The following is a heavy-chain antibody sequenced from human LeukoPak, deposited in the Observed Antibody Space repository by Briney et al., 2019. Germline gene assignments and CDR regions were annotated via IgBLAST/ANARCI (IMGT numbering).Heavy chain of an antibody. Sequence: GGSPRLSCAASGFTFSSYAMHWVRQAPGKGLEWVAVISYDGSNKYYADSVKGRFTISRDNSKNTLYLQMNSLRAEDTAVYYCARDFSDSYMDVWGQGTTVTVSS. J-gene: IGHJ6*02. D-gene: IGHD2-21*02. CDR3: ARDFSDSYMDV. V-gene: IGHV3-30-3*01. CDR2: ISYDGSNK. CDR1: GFTFSSYA.